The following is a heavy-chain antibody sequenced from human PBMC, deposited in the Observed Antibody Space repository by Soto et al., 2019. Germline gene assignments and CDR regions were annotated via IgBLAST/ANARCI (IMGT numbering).Heavy chain of an antibody. V-gene: IGHV1-69*01. CDR1: GGTLSDYA. D-gene: IGHD3-10*01. CDR2: IMPTVDSA. Sequence: QVQLVQSGAEVKNPGSSVKVSCKASGGTLSDYAVSWVRQARGQGLEWMGGIMPTVDSANNAQKFQGRLTITADESTSTANMELSSLTSDDTAIYYCAVAAVREILTEQSSGMAVWGQGTTVTVSS. J-gene: IGHJ6*02. CDR3: AVAAVREILTEQSSGMAV.